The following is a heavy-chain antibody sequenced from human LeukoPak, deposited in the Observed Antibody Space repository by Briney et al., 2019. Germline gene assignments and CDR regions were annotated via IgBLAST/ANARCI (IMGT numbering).Heavy chain of an antibody. J-gene: IGHJ4*02. V-gene: IGHV3-11*01. D-gene: IGHD6-19*01. CDR3: ARDGHAYGRGSPRY. CDR1: GFTFSDYY. Sequence: PGGSLRLSCAASGFTFSDYYMSWIRQAPGKGLEWVSYISSSGSTKYYADSVKGRFTISRDNAKNSYLQMNSLRAEDTAIYYCARDGHAYGRGSPRYWGQGTLVTVSS. CDR2: ISSSGSTK.